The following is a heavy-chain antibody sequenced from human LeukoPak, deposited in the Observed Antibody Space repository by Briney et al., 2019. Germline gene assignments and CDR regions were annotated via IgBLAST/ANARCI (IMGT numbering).Heavy chain of an antibody. CDR2: ISYDGSNK. Sequence: GRSLRLSCAASGFTFSSYAMHWVRQAPGKGLEWVAVISYDGSNKYYADSVKGRFTISRDNSKNTLYLQMNSLRAEDTAVYYCAREYSSSWYGSWFDPWGQGTLVTVSS. CDR1: GFTFSSYA. CDR3: AREYSSSWYGSWFDP. J-gene: IGHJ5*02. D-gene: IGHD6-13*01. V-gene: IGHV3-30*01.